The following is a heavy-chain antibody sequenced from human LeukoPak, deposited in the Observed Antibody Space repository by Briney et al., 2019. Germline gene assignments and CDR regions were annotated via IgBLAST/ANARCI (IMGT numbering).Heavy chain of an antibody. CDR1: GYTFTNYA. CDR2: ITTSTGNP. J-gene: IGHJ5*01. Sequence: GASVNVSCKASGYTFTNYAINWMRQAPGQGLEWMGWITTSTGNPTYAQGFTGRFVFSSDTSVSTAYLQISSLRAEDTAVYYCARGPYAPPSSDLQRFDSWGQGTLVTVSS. V-gene: IGHV7-4-1*02. CDR3: ARGPYAPPSSDLQRFDS. D-gene: IGHD6-19*01.